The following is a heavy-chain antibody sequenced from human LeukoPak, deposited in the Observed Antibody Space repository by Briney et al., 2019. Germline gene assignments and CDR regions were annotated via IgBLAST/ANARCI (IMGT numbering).Heavy chain of an antibody. CDR3: ARRHLGYCSGGSCSTMYYGMDV. Sequence: SETLSLTCTVSGGSISGSSYYWGWIRQPPGKGLEWIGSIYYSGSTYYNPSLKSRVTISVDTSKNQFSLKLTSVTAADTAVYYCARRHLGYCSGGSCSTMYYGMDVWGQGTTVTVSS. CDR1: GGSISGSSYY. J-gene: IGHJ6*02. V-gene: IGHV4-39*01. D-gene: IGHD2-15*01. CDR2: IYYSGST.